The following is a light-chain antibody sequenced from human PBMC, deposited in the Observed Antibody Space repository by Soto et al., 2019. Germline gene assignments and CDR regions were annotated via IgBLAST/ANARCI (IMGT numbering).Light chain of an antibody. J-gene: IGLJ2*01. Sequence: SALTQPASVSGSPGQSITISCTGTSSDVGGYNYVSWYQQRPGKAPKLMIYDVSNRPSGVSNRFSGSKSGNTASLTISGLQAEDEADYYCSSYTSSSTVVFGGGTKVTVL. V-gene: IGLV2-14*01. CDR3: SSYTSSSTVV. CDR2: DVS. CDR1: SSDVGGYNY.